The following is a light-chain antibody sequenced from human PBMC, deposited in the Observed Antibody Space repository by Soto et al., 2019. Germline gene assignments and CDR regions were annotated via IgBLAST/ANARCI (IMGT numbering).Light chain of an antibody. CDR1: RSNIGAGYD. Sequence: QSVLTQPPSVSGAPGQRVTISCTGSRSNIGAGYDVHWYQQLPGTAPKLLIYGNSNRPSGVPDRFSGSKSGTSASLAITGRQAEDEADYYCQSYDSSLNGVVFGGGTKLTVL. CDR3: QSYDSSLNGVV. V-gene: IGLV1-40*01. J-gene: IGLJ2*01. CDR2: GNS.